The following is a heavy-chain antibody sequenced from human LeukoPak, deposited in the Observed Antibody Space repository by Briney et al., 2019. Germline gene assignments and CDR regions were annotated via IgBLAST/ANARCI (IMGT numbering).Heavy chain of an antibody. D-gene: IGHD3-22*01. CDR3: TTELDIRPNHY. Sequence: GGSLRLSCAASGLTFSNAWMSWVRQAPGKGLEWVGRIKRKSDGGTTDYAAPVKGRFTVSRDDSKNTLYLQMNSLKSEDTAVYYCTTELDIRPNHYWGQGTLVTVSS. CDR2: IKRKSDGGTT. V-gene: IGHV3-15*01. J-gene: IGHJ4*02. CDR1: GLTFSNAW.